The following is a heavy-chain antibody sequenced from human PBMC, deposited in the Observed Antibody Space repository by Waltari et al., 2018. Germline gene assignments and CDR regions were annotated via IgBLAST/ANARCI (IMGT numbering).Heavy chain of an antibody. CDR3: AREVAATPGAAYY. D-gene: IGHD2-15*01. Sequence: QVPLVQSGAEVKKPGASVKVSCKASGYTFTGYYMHRVRQAPGQGLEWMGRINPNSGGTNYAQKFQGRVTMTRDTSISTAYMELSRLRSDDTAVYYCAREVAATPGAAYYWGQGTLVTVSS. J-gene: IGHJ4*02. CDR2: INPNSGGT. CDR1: GYTFTGYY. V-gene: IGHV1-2*06.